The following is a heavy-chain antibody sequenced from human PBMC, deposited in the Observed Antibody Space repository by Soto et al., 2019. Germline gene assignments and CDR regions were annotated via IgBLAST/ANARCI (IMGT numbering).Heavy chain of an antibody. CDR2: TYYRSKWYN. V-gene: IGHV6-1*01. J-gene: IGHJ3*01. CDR3: ARGIYYCFDV. D-gene: IGHD3-10*01. Sequence: PSQTLSHTCVISGDIFSSNVVAWNWIRQSPSRGLEWLGRTYYRSKWYNDYAVSVKSRITVNPDTSKNQFSLQLSSVTPEDTAVYYCARGIYYCFDVCGRATMVTVS. CDR1: GDIFSSNVVA.